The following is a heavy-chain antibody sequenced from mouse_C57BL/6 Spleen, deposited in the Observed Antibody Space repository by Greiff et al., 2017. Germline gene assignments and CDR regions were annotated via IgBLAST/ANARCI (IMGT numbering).Heavy chain of an antibody. CDR1: GFTFSDYG. CDR2: ISSGSSTI. Sequence: EVMLVESGGGLVKPGGSLKLSCAASGFTFSDYGMHWVRQAPEKGLEWVAYISSGSSTIYYADTVKGRFTISRDNAKNTLCLQMTSLRSEDTAMYYCASANYAMDYWGQGTSVTVSS. V-gene: IGHV5-17*01. CDR3: ASANYAMDY. J-gene: IGHJ4*01.